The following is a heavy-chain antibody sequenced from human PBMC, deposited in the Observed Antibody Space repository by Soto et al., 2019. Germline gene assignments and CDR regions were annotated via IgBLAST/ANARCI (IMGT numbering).Heavy chain of an antibody. Sequence: GEFLETSCQCSGYTFSYFWLGWVPQLPGKGLEWMGIICPGDHETRYSPSVNGKVTISADKSINTAYLQRNSLEASDTAFYFCARSPRSSPDFDYWGQGALVTVSS. J-gene: IGHJ4*02. V-gene: IGHV5-51*01. D-gene: IGHD6-13*01. CDR3: ARSPRSSPDFDY. CDR2: ICPGDHET. CDR1: GYTFSYFW.